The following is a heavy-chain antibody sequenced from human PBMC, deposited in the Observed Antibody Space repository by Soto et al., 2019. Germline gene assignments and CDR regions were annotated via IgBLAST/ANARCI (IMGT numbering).Heavy chain of an antibody. Sequence: PSQTLSLTCAISGDSVSSNSAAWNWIRQSPSRGLELLGRTYYRSKWYKDYAVSVKSRITINPDTPNNQLSLQLNSVTPEDTAVYYCARSVAYGGYDWGQGTLVTVSS. J-gene: IGHJ4*02. D-gene: IGHD5-12*01. CDR1: GDSVSSNSAA. V-gene: IGHV6-1*01. CDR3: ARSVAYGGYD. CDR2: TYYRSKWYK.